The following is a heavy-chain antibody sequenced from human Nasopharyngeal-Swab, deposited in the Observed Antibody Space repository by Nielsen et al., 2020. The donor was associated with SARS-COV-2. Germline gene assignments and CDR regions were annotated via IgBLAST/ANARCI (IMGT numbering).Heavy chain of an antibody. CDR2: ISGSGEST. CDR1: GFTFGRYA. V-gene: IGHV3-23*01. D-gene: IGHD2-21*01. CDR3: VKGPPAVIHYFDY. J-gene: IGHJ4*02. Sequence: GESLKISCAASGFTFGRYAMSWVRQAPGKGLEWVSGISGSGESTHYADSVKGRFTISRDNSKNTLYLQMNSLRAEDTAVYYCVKGPPAVIHYFDYWGQGTLVTVSS.